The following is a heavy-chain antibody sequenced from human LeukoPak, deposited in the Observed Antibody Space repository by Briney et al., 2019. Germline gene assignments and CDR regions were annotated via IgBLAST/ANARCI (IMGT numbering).Heavy chain of an antibody. CDR2: INPSGST. D-gene: IGHD5-12*01. CDR1: GGSFSAYY. CDR3: ARGSVPLATANFDY. J-gene: IGHJ4*02. Sequence: SETLSLTCAVYGGSFSAYYWSWIRQPPGKGLEWIGDINPSGSTNYNPSLKSRVTMSVDTSKNQFSLKLSSVTAADTAVYYCARGSVPLATANFDYWGQGTLVTVSS. V-gene: IGHV4-34*01.